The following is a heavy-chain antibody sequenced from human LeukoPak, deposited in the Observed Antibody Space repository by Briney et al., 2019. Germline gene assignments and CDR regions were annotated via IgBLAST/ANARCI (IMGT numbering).Heavy chain of an antibody. V-gene: IGHV4-4*07. CDR3: ASLYYYDGVPFDI. D-gene: IGHD3-22*01. J-gene: IGHJ3*02. Sequence: SETLSLTCTVSGGSISSYYWSWIRQPAGKGLEWIGRIYTSGGTNYNPSPKSRVTMSVDTSKNQFSLKLSSVTAADTAVYYCASLYYYDGVPFDIWGQGTMVTVSS. CDR1: GGSISSYY. CDR2: IYTSGGT.